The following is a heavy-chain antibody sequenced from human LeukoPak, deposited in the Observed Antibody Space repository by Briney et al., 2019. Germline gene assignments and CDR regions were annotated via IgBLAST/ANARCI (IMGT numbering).Heavy chain of an antibody. D-gene: IGHD3-22*01. CDR3: AKDRLEALYYYDSSGYYRLDY. CDR2: ISYDGSNK. V-gene: IGHV3-30*18. Sequence: GGSLRLSCAASEFTFSSYGMHWVRQAPGKGLEWVAVISYDGSNKYYAATVKGRFTISRDNSKNTLYLQMNSLRAEDTAVYYCAKDRLEALYYYDSSGYYRLDYWGQGTLVTVSS. J-gene: IGHJ4*02. CDR1: EFTFSSYG.